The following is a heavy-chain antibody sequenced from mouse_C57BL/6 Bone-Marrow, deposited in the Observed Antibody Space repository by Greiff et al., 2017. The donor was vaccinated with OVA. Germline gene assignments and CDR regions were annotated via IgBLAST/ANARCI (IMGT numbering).Heavy chain of an antibody. Sequence: QVQLQQSGAELARPGASVKLSCKASGYTFTSYGISWVKQRTGQGLEWIGEIYPRSGNTYYNEKFKGKATLTADKSSSTAYMELRSLTPEDSAVYFCARLTTVLYWYFDVWGTGTTVTVSS. V-gene: IGHV1-81*01. CDR1: GYTFTSYG. CDR2: IYPRSGNT. CDR3: ARLTTVLYWYFDV. D-gene: IGHD1-1*01. J-gene: IGHJ1*03.